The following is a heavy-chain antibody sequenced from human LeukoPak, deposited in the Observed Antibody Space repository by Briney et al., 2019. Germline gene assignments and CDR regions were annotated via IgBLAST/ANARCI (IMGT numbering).Heavy chain of an antibody. CDR2: ISSSSTYI. J-gene: IGHJ4*02. CDR3: ARVFSGNYYSGFDY. Sequence: GGSLRLSCAASGFTFSSHAMSWVRQAPGKGLEWVSSISSSSTYISYADSVEGRFTISRDNAKNSLYLQMNSLRAEDTALYYCARVFSGNYYSGFDYWGQGTLVTVSS. CDR1: GFTFSSHA. D-gene: IGHD3-10*01. V-gene: IGHV3-21*01.